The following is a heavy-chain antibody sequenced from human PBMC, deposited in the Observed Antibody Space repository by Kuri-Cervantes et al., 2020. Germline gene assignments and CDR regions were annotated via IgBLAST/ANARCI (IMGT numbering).Heavy chain of an antibody. CDR2: IGTAGDT. J-gene: IGHJ6*04. Sequence: GESLKISCAASGFTFSSYDMHWVRQATGKGLEWVSAIGTAGDTYYPGSVKGRFTISRDNSKNTLYLQMNNLRVEDTAIYYCTTHTRDTPDFWGKGTTVTVSS. CDR1: GFTFSSYD. CDR3: TTHTRDTPDF. D-gene: IGHD1-1*01. V-gene: IGHV3-13*01.